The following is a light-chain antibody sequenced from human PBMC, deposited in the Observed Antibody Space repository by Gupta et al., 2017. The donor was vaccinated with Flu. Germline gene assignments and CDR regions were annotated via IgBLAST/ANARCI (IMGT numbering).Light chain of an antibody. CDR2: LNSDGSH. CDR1: SGHSSYA. V-gene: IGLV4-69*01. J-gene: IGLJ2*01. Sequence: QLVLTQSPSASASLGASVNLTCTLSSGHSSYAIAWHQQQPEKGPRYLMRLNSDGSHTKGDGIPDRFSGSGSGAERYLIISSLQSEDEADYYCQTWGTGIYVVFGGGTKLTVL. CDR3: QTWGTGIYVV.